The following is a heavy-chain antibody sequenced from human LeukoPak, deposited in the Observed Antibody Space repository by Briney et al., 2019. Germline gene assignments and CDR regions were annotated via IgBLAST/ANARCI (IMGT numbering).Heavy chain of an antibody. D-gene: IGHD3-3*01. CDR2: ISWSSGII. CDR1: GFTFDDHG. J-gene: IGHJ3*02. CDR3: AKDTGRPTDAITMEDNAFDI. V-gene: IGHV3-9*01. Sequence: GGSLRLSCAASGFTFDDHGMHWVRHAPGKGLEWVSGISWSSGIIGYADSVKGRSTISRDNAKNSLYLQMDSLRAEDTALYYCAKDTGRPTDAITMEDNAFDIWGQGTMVTVSS.